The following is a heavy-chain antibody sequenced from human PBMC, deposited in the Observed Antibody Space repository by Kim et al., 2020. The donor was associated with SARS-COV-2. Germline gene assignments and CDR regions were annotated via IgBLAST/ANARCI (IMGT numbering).Heavy chain of an antibody. CDR2: GNT. V-gene: IGHV1-18*01. CDR3: ARGNRGDDY. J-gene: IGHJ4*02. D-gene: IGHD7-27*01. Sequence: GNTNYALKLQGRVTMTTNTSTSTAYMELRSLRSDDTAVYYCARGNRGDDYWGQGTLVTVSS.